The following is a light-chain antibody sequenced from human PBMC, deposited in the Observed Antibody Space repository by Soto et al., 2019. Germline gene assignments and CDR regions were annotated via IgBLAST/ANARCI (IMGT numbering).Light chain of an antibody. J-gene: IGLJ1*01. CDR3: SSYAGRETGV. Sequence: QSVLTQPPSASGSPGQSVTISCTGTSNDIGAYNYVSWYQQYPGKAPKLIIYEVFRRPSGVPDRFSGSKSGNTASLTVSGLQPEAEADYYCSSYAGRETGVFGTGTKVTVL. CDR1: SNDIGAYNY. CDR2: EVF. V-gene: IGLV2-8*01.